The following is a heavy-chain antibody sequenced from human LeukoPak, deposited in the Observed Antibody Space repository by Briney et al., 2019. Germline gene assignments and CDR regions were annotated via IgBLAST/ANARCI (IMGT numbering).Heavy chain of an antibody. CDR2: IYYSGST. V-gene: IGHV4-39*01. Sequence: SETLSLTCTVSGGSISSSSYYWGWIRQPPGKGLEWIGSIYYSGSTYYNPSLKSRVTISVDTSKNQFSLKLSSVTAADTAVYYCARTTMYSSSWYSEPSTETKFSYWGQGTLVTVSS. CDR3: ARTTMYSSSWYSEPSTETKFSY. CDR1: GGSISSSSYY. D-gene: IGHD6-13*01. J-gene: IGHJ4*02.